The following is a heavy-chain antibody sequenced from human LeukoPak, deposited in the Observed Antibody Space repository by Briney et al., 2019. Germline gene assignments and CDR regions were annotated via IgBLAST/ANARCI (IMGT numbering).Heavy chain of an antibody. CDR3: ARANYQMVTTPTHNWFDP. Sequence: GGSLRLSCAASGFTFSTFAMIWVRQPPGKGLEWVSSIFPSGGEIHYADSVRGRFTISRDNSKSTLSLQMNSLRAEDTAVYYCARANYQMVTTPTHNWFDPWGQGTLVTVSS. J-gene: IGHJ5*02. CDR1: GFTFSTFA. V-gene: IGHV3-23*01. CDR2: IFPSGGEI. D-gene: IGHD2-21*02.